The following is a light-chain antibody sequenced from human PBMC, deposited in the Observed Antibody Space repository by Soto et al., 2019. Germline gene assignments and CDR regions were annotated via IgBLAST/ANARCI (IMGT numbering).Light chain of an antibody. J-gene: IGKJ4*01. Sequence: EIVMTQSPATLSVSPGERVTLSCRASQTVARLLAWYQQKPGQSPRLLIYAASTRATGGPARFTGSGSGTEFILTISSLQSEDVAIYYCQQYISWPITFGGGTKVEI. CDR1: QTVARL. V-gene: IGKV3-15*01. CDR3: QQYISWPIT. CDR2: AAS.